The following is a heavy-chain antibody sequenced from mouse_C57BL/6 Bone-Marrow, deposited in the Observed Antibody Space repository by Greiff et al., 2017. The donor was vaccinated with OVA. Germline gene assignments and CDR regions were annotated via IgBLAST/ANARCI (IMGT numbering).Heavy chain of an antibody. D-gene: IGHD1-1*01. Sequence: EVQRVESGGGLVQPKGSLKLSCAASGFSFNTYAMNWVRQAPGKGLEWVARIRSKSNNYATYYADSVKDRFTISRDDSESMLYLQMNNLKTEDTAMYYCVRDYYGSSYGTYWYFDVWGTGTTVTVSS. V-gene: IGHV10-1*01. CDR1: GFSFNTYA. CDR2: IRSKSNNYAT. CDR3: VRDYYGSSYGTYWYFDV. J-gene: IGHJ1*03.